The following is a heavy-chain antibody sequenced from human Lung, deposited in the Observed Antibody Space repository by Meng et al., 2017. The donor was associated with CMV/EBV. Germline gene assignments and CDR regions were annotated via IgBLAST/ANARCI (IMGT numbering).Heavy chain of an antibody. CDR1: GVSISSNIR. CDR2: IDDSGST. D-gene: IGHD1-26*01. J-gene: IGHJ4*02. V-gene: IGHV4-4*02. CDR3: ARGKQDAWELLAY. Sequence: QVQQQESGPGLVKPSGTLFLTCGVSGVSISSNIRWTWVRQPPGKGLEWIGDIDDSGSTNYNPSLNSRISISLDKSKNHFSLKVNSVTAADTAVYYCARGKQDAWELLAYWGQGALVTVSS.